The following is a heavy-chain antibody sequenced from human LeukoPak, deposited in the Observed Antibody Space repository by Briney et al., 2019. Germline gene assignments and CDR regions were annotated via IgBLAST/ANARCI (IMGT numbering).Heavy chain of an antibody. V-gene: IGHV4-4*07. CDR3: ARGYGSGSNWFDP. CDR2: IYSSGST. D-gene: IGHD3-10*01. CDR1: GGSISTYY. J-gene: IGHJ5*02. Sequence: PSETLSLTCTVSGGSISTYYWSWIRQPAGKDLEWIGHIYSSGSTNYNPSLKSRVTMSVDTSKNQLSLKLNSVTAADTAVYYCARGYGSGSNWFDPWGQGTLVTASS.